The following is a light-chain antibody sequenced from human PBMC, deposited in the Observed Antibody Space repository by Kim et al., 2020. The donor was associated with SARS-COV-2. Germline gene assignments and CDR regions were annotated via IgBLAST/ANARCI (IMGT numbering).Light chain of an antibody. J-gene: IGKJ4*01. CDR3: HKYNSAPLT. CDR1: QGISNY. V-gene: IGKV1-27*01. CDR2: AAV. Sequence: DIQMTQSPSSLSASVGDRVTITCRASQGISNYVAWYQQKPGKAPKLLIFAAVTLHSGVPSRFDGGGSGTDFTLTISSLQPEDAATYYCHKYNSAPLTFGGGTKVDIK.